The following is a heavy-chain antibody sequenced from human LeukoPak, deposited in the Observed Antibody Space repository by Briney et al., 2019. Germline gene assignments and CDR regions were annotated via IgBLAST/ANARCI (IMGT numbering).Heavy chain of an antibody. CDR1: GFTFSSYA. Sequence: PGGSLRLSCAASGFTFSSYAMSWVRQAPGKGLEWVSTINGGGVNTHYADSVGGRFTISRDNSKNTLFLQMNSLRDEDTAVYYCASGRKWELPAFDIWGQGTMVTVSS. D-gene: IGHD1-26*01. V-gene: IGHV3-23*01. CDR3: ASGRKWELPAFDI. J-gene: IGHJ3*02. CDR2: INGGGVNT.